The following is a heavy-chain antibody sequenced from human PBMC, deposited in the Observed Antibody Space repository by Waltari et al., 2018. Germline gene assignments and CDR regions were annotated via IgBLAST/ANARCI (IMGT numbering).Heavy chain of an antibody. V-gene: IGHV4-39*02. J-gene: IGHJ5*02. CDR3: ARLVRGSRIAARPAHWFDP. CDR1: GGSISTTSDY. Sequence: QLHLQESGPGLVKPSETLSLTCTVSGGSISTTSDYWAWIRQPPGKGLEWIGSIYYTCTTSYNPSLKSLVSTSVDTSKNPFSLRLTSVTAADTAVYYCARLVRGSRIAARPAHWFDPWGQGMLVTVSS. D-gene: IGHD6-6*01. CDR2: IYYTCTT.